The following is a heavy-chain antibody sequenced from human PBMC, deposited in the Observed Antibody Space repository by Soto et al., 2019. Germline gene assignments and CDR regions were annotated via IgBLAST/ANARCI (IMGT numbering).Heavy chain of an antibody. D-gene: IGHD3-22*01. V-gene: IGHV3-23*01. Sequence: PGGYLRLSSVGSEYRFSESAMAWIRQAPGKGLEWVTGVTSSAIATYYADSVKGRFTISRNNSLNILYLQMDNLGADDTAVYYCAKSHDTSADYHTIDSWGQVTQVTVPS. J-gene: IGHJ4*02. CDR1: EYRFSESA. CDR3: AKSHDTSADYHTIDS. CDR2: VTSSAIAT.